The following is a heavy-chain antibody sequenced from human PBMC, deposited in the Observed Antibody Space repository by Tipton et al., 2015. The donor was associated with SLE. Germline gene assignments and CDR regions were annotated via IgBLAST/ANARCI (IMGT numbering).Heavy chain of an antibody. CDR3: ASPPQLAGDGNIFDI. Sequence: VQLMQSGAEVKKPGESLKISCKGSGYSFTSYWIGWVRQMPGKGLEWMGLIYPGDSDTRYSPSFQGQVTISADKSISTAFLHWSSLQASDTAIYYCASPPQLAGDGNIFDIWGQGTMVTVS. CDR2: IYPGDSDT. D-gene: IGHD6-19*01. V-gene: IGHV5-51*03. J-gene: IGHJ3*02. CDR1: GYSFTSYW.